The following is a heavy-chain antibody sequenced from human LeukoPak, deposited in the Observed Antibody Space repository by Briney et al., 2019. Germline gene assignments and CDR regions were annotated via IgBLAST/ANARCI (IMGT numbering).Heavy chain of an antibody. Sequence: VASVKVSCKVSGYTLTELSMHWLRQAPGKGLEWMGGFDPEDGETIYAQKFQGRVTMTEDTSTDTAYMELSSLRSEDTAVYYCATLIAVAGWFDPWGQGTLVTVSS. CDR1: GYTLTELS. V-gene: IGHV1-24*01. CDR2: FDPEDGET. J-gene: IGHJ5*02. D-gene: IGHD6-19*01. CDR3: ATLIAVAGWFDP.